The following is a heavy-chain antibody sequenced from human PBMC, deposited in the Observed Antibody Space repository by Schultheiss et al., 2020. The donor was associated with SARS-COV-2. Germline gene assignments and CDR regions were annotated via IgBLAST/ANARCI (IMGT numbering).Heavy chain of an antibody. D-gene: IGHD3-10*01. V-gene: IGHV3-23*01. CDR1: GFTFSSYA. CDR2: ISGSGGST. J-gene: IGHJ4*02. Sequence: GGSLRLSCAASGFTFSSYAMSWVRQAPGKGLEWVSAISGSGGSTYYADSVKGRFTISRDNSKNTLYLQMNSLRAEDTAVYYCARGTRSLNVLLWFGELSCWGQGTLVTVSS. CDR3: ARGTRSLNVLLWFGELSC.